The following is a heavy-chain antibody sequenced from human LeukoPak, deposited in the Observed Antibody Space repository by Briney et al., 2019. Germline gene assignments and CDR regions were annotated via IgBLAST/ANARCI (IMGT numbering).Heavy chain of an antibody. J-gene: IGHJ4*02. CDR2: IYYSGST. CDR1: GGSISSYY. Sequence: TSETLSLTCTVSGGSISSYYWSWIRQPPGKGLEWIGYIYYSGSTNYNPSLESRVTISVDTSKNQFSLKLSSVIAADTAVYYCGRLRITMARGVIIRSFGYWGQGTLVTVSS. D-gene: IGHD3-10*01. V-gene: IGHV4-59*08. CDR3: GRLRITMARGVIIRSFGY.